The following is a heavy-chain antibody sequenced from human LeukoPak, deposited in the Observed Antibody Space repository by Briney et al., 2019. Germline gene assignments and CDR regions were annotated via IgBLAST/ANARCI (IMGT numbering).Heavy chain of an antibody. CDR2: IKQDGSEK. Sequence: GGSLRLSCAASGFTFSSYWMSWVRRAPGKGLEWVANIKQDGSEKYYVDSVKGRFTISRDNAKNSLYLQMNSLRVEDTAVYYCARARYAYESDYFDYWGRGILVSVSS. CDR3: ARARYAYESDYFDY. J-gene: IGHJ4*02. V-gene: IGHV3-7*03. D-gene: IGHD3-16*01. CDR1: GFTFSSYW.